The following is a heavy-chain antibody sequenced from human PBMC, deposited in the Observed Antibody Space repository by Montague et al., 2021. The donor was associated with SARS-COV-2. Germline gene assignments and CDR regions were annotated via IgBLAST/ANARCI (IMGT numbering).Heavy chain of an antibody. V-gene: IGHV4-59*08. Sequence: SETLSLTCTVSGDSISRYYWTWIRQPPGKGLEWIGYIYYSGSTNYNPSLKSRVTISVDTSKNQFSLKLSSVTAADTAVYYCARHTSATHPFSDSWSQGTLVTVSS. CDR2: IYYSGST. CDR1: GDSISRYY. D-gene: IGHD1-26*01. CDR3: ARHTSATHPFSDS. J-gene: IGHJ4*02.